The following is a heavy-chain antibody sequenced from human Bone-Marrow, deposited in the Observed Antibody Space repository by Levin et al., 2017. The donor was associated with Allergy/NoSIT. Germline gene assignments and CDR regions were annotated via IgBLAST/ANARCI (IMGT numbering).Heavy chain of an antibody. V-gene: IGHV1-2*02. J-gene: IGHJ4*02. Sequence: ASVKVSCKASGYAFRDYYIHWVRQAPGQGLEWMGWINPDTGDTNYGQAFEGRVTMTRVTSMKTAFLELASLRSDDTATSYFARVGRYSDHIGDLPTLDYWGQGTLITVSS. D-gene: IGHD2-21*01. CDR1: GYAFRDYY. CDR3: ARVGRYSDHIGDLPTLDY. CDR2: INPDTGDT.